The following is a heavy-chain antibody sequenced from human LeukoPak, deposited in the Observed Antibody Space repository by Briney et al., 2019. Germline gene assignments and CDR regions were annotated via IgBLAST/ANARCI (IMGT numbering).Heavy chain of an antibody. CDR2: INPNSGGT. CDR1: GYTFTGYY. J-gene: IGHJ6*02. Sequence: ASVKVSCKASGYTFTGYYMHWVRQAPGQGLEWMGWINPNSGGTNYAQKFQGRVTTTRDTSISTAYMELSRLRSDDTAVYYCARERTQTGYYYGMDVWGQGTTVTVSS. D-gene: IGHD3/OR15-3a*01. CDR3: ARERTQTGYYYGMDV. V-gene: IGHV1-2*02.